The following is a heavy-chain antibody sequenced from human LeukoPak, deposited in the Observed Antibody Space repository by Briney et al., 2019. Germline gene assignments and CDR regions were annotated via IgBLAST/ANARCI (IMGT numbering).Heavy chain of an antibody. J-gene: IGHJ4*02. CDR1: GYTFTGNY. D-gene: IGHD1-26*01. CDR3: ARGAVGMLGPNNPFDY. CDR2: INTNIGGT. V-gene: IGHV1-2*02. Sequence: ASVKVSCKASGYTFTGNYLHWVRQAPGQGLEWMGWINTNIGGTSYAQTFLGRVTMTRDTSISTAYLELVSLRSDDTAVYYCARGAVGMLGPNNPFDYWGQGTLVTLSS.